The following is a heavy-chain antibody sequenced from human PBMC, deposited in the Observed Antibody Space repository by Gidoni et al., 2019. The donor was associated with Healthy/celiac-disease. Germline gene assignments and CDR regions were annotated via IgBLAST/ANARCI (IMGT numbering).Heavy chain of an antibody. D-gene: IGHD3-10*01. CDR2: IGTAGDT. CDR1: GFTFSSYD. CDR3: ARGINYYGSDPHFDY. V-gene: IGHV3-13*04. Sequence: EVQLVESGGGLVQPGGSLRLSCAASGFTFSSYDMHWVRQATGKGLEWVSAIGTAGDTYYPGYVKGRFTISRENAKNSLYLQMNSLRAGDTAVYYCARGINYYGSDPHFDYWGQGTLVTVSS. J-gene: IGHJ4*02.